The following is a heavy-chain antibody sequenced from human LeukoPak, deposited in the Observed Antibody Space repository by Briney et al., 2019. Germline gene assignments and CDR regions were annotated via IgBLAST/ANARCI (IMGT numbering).Heavy chain of an antibody. J-gene: IGHJ6*03. V-gene: IGHV4-61*02. D-gene: IGHD3-10*01. CDR2: IYTSGTT. CDR1: GGSISSGSYY. CDR3: ARSVGGSYYYYYMDV. Sequence: SETLSLTCNVSGGSISSGSYYWSWIRQPAGKGVEWIGRIYTSGTTNYNPSLRSRVTISVDTSKNQFSLNLNFVTAADTAVYFYARSVGGSYYYYYMDVWGTGTTVTVSS.